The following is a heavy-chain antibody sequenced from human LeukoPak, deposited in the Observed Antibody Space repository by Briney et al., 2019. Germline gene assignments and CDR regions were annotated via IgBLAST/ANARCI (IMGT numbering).Heavy chain of an antibody. CDR3: ARDPHYGDILNDPFDI. J-gene: IGHJ3*02. Sequence: SETLSLTCTVSGGSISRYYWSWIRQPPGKGLEWIGYINYGGSTKYNPSLKSRGTISVDTSKNQFSLKLSSVTAADTAVYFCARDPHYGDILNDPFDIWGQGTMVTVSS. V-gene: IGHV4-59*01. D-gene: IGHD4-17*01. CDR2: INYGGST. CDR1: GGSISRYY.